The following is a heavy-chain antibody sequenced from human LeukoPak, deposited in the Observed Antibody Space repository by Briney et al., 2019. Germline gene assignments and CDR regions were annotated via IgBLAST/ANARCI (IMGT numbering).Heavy chain of an antibody. J-gene: IGHJ4*02. CDR3: AKDIGSVTTAAFDY. D-gene: IGHD4-17*01. Sequence: GRSLRLSCAASGFTFDDYAMHWVRQAPGKGLEWVSGISWNSGSMGYADSVKGRFTISRDNAKNSLYLQMNSLRAEDTALYYCAKDIGSVTTAAFDYWGQGTLVTVSS. CDR1: GFTFDDYA. CDR2: ISWNSGSM. V-gene: IGHV3-9*01.